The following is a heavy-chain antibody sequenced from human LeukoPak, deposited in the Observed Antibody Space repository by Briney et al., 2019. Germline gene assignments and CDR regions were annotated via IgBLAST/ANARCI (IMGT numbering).Heavy chain of an antibody. CDR3: AKTNGYYDL. CDR1: GFTFSSYG. J-gene: IGHJ4*02. Sequence: GGSLRLSCAASGFTFSSYGMSWVRKAPGKGLEWVSSIGGSGANTYYADSVKGRFTISRDNSKSTMYLQMNSLRAEDTAVYHCAKTNGYYDLWGQGTLGTVSS. V-gene: IGHV3-23*01. CDR2: IGGSGANT. D-gene: IGHD3-22*01.